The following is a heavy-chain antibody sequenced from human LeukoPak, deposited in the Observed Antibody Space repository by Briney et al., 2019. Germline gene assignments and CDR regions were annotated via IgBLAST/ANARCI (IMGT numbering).Heavy chain of an antibody. Sequence: ETGGSLRLSCAASGFTFSSYAMSWVRHAPGKGLEWVSAISGSGGSTYYADSVKGRFTISRDNSKNTLYLQMNSLRAEDTAVYYCAKSGYYDSSGYYYDYGMDVWGQGTTVTVSS. D-gene: IGHD3-22*01. J-gene: IGHJ6*02. CDR1: GFTFSSYA. V-gene: IGHV3-23*01. CDR2: ISGSGGST. CDR3: AKSGYYDSSGYYYDYGMDV.